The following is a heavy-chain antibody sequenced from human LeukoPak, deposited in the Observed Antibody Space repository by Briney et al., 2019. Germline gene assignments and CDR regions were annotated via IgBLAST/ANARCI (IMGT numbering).Heavy chain of an antibody. CDR3: AKAVVRYYDSSGYSDY. Sequence: GGSLRLSCAASGFTFDDYAMRWVRQAPGKGLEWVSGISWNSGSIGYADSVKGRFTISRDNAKNSLYLQMNSLRAEDTALYYCAKAVVRYYDSSGYSDYWGQGTLVTVSS. CDR2: ISWNSGSI. D-gene: IGHD3-22*01. V-gene: IGHV3-9*01. CDR1: GFTFDDYA. J-gene: IGHJ4*02.